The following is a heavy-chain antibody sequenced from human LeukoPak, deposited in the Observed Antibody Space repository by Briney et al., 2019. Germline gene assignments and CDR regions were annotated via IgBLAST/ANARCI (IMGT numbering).Heavy chain of an antibody. CDR3: AREEYSGSYYHFHH. D-gene: IGHD1-26*01. V-gene: IGHV4-59*02. CDR1: GGSVSSYY. Sequence: PSETLSLTCTVSGGSVSSYYWSWIRQPPGKGLEWIGYIYYSGSTNCNPSLKSRVIISVDTSKNQFSLKLSSVTAADTAVYYCAREEYSGSYYHFHHWGQGTLVTVSS. CDR2: IYYSGST. J-gene: IGHJ1*01.